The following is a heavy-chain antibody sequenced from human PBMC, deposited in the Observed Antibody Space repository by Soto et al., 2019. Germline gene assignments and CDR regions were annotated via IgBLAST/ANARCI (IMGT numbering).Heavy chain of an antibody. D-gene: IGHD2-15*01. CDR1: GYTFTGHH. Sequence: QVQLEQSGAEVKTPGASVKVSCKTSGYTFTGHHIHWVRQAPGEGLEWMGWINPISGGTKYRAKFQGRVSITRDKSSSTAYMELSSLTSDDSAVYYCAKDGRHCSGGSCPQGHWGQGTLVTVSS. CDR2: INPISGGT. CDR3: AKDGRHCSGGSCPQGH. V-gene: IGHV1-2*02. J-gene: IGHJ4*02.